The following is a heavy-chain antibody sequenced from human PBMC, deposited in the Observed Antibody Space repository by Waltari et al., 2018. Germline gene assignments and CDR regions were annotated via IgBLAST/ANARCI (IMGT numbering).Heavy chain of an antibody. D-gene: IGHD6-13*01. CDR2: IYYSGRI. CDR1: GRSISSHS. Sequence: QVQLQESGPGLVKPSETLSLTCTVSGRSISSHSWSWIRQPPGRGLEWIGYIYYSGRINYNPSLKSRVTISEDTSTNQFSLRLTSVTAADTAVYYCARVGSSSWYYFDSWGQGTLVTVSS. CDR3: ARVGSSSWYYFDS. V-gene: IGHV4-59*11. J-gene: IGHJ4*02.